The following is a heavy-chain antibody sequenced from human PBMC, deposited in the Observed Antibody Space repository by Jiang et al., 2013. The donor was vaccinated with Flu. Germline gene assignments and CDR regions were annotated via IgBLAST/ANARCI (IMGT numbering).Heavy chain of an antibody. Sequence: KPTQTLTLTCTFSGFSFSTSGVGVGWIRQPPGKALEWVALIYWNDDKHYSPSLKSRLTITKDTSKDQVVLTMTNMDPVDTATYYCAHGPGIAVSGRYFQHWGQGTLVTVSS. CDR3: AHGPGIAVSGRYFQH. V-gene: IGHV2-5*01. CDR2: IYWNDDK. CDR1: GFSFSTSGVG. J-gene: IGHJ1*01. D-gene: IGHD6-19*01.